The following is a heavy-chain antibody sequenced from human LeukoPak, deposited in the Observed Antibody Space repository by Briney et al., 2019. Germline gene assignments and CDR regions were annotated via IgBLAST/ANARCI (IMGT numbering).Heavy chain of an antibody. CDR1: GGSISSYY. J-gene: IGHJ4*02. CDR2: IYYSGST. V-gene: IGHV4-59*01. D-gene: IGHD6-19*01. Sequence: MTSETLSLTCTVSGGSISSYYWSWIRQPPRKGLEWIGYIYYSGSTNYNPSLKSRVTISVDTSKNQFSLKLSSVTAADTAVYYCAREAVAGTTHFDYWGQGTLVTVPS. CDR3: AREAVAGTTHFDY.